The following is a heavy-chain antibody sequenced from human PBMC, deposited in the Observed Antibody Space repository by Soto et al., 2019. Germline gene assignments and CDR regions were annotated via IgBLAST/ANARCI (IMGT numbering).Heavy chain of an antibody. CDR2: ISYGGST. Sequence: QVQLQESGPGLVKPSQTLSLTCTVSGGSISTGVYYWSWIRQPPGQGLEWIGYISYGGSTYYNPSLKSRVTISVDTSKDQSYLRLSSVTAADSALYFCARDHYFDRRAPGNYYGMDVWGQGTTVTVS. J-gene: IGHJ6*02. V-gene: IGHV4-30-4*01. CDR3: ARDHYFDRRAPGNYYGMDV. D-gene: IGHD3-22*01. CDR1: GGSISTGVYY.